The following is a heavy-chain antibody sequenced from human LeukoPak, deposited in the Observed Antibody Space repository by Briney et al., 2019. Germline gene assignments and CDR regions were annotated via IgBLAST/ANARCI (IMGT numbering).Heavy chain of an antibody. CDR1: GFSFSSSW. D-gene: IGHD3-10*01. V-gene: IGHV3-74*03. CDR3: ARDRYYVVDY. Sequence: GGSLRLSCAASGFSFSSSWMHWVRQVPGKGLVWVSRIKSDGSGATYADSVKGRFTISRDNTKNTLYLQMNSLRAEDTAVYYCARDRYYVVDYWGQGTLVTVSS. CDR2: IKSDGSGA. J-gene: IGHJ4*02.